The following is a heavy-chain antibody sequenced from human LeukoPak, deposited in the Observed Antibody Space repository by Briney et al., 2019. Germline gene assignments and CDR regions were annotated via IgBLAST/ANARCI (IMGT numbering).Heavy chain of an antibody. Sequence: GGSLRLSCAASGFISSSYEMNWVRQAPGKGLEWVSYISSSGSPIYYADSVKGRFTISRDNAKNSLYLQMNSLRAEDTAVYYCARDRDYGDPTDAFDIWGQGTMVTVSS. J-gene: IGHJ3*02. CDR1: GFISSSYE. V-gene: IGHV3-48*03. CDR2: ISSSGSPI. D-gene: IGHD4-17*01. CDR3: ARDRDYGDPTDAFDI.